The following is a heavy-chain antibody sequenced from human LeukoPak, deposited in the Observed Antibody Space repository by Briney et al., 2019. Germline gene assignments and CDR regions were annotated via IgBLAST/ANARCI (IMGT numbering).Heavy chain of an antibody. CDR3: AREYYYDSSGLGGFDP. Sequence: ASVKVSCKASGYTFTSYGISWVRQAPGQGLEWMGIINPSGGSTSYAQKFQGRVTMTRDMSTSTVYMELSSLRSEDTAVYYCAREYYYDSSGLGGFDPWGQGTLVTVSS. CDR2: INPSGGST. J-gene: IGHJ5*02. V-gene: IGHV1-46*01. D-gene: IGHD3-22*01. CDR1: GYTFTSYG.